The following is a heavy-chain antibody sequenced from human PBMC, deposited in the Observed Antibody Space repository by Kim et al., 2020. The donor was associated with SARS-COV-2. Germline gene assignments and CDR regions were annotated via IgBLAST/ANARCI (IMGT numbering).Heavy chain of an antibody. CDR2: INPSGGST. CDR3: AREKRITIFGVVIESYYYYGMDV. Sequence: ASVKVSCKASGYTFTSYYMHWVRQAPGQGLEWMGIINPSGGSTSYAQKFQGRVTMTRDTSTSTVYMELSSLRSEDTAVYYCAREKRITIFGVVIESYYYYGMDVWGQGTTVTVSS. D-gene: IGHD3-3*01. CDR1: GYTFTSYY. J-gene: IGHJ6*02. V-gene: IGHV1-46*01.